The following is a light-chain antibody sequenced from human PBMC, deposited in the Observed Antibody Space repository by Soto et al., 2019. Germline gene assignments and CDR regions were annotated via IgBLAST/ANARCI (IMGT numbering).Light chain of an antibody. CDR3: QQRYNWPLT. CDR1: QSVGTS. V-gene: IGKV3-11*01. J-gene: IGKJ4*01. Sequence: EIVLTQSPATLSLSPGERATLSCRASQSVGTSLAWYQQKPGQAPRLLIYGASNGATGIPARFSGTGSGTDFTLIISSLEPEDFAVYYCQQRYNWPLTFGGGTKVEIK. CDR2: GAS.